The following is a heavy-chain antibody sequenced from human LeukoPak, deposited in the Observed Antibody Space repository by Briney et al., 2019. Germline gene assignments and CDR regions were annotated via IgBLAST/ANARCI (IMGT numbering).Heavy chain of an antibody. Sequence: PAASVKVSCKASGGTFSSYAISWVRQAPGQGLEWMGRIIPIFGTANYAQKFQGRVTITTDESTSTAYMELSSLRSEDTAVYYCAREGPGGYPIGYWGQGTLVTVSS. CDR3: AREGPGGYPIGY. V-gene: IGHV1-69*05. D-gene: IGHD3-22*01. J-gene: IGHJ4*02. CDR2: IIPIFGTA. CDR1: GGTFSSYA.